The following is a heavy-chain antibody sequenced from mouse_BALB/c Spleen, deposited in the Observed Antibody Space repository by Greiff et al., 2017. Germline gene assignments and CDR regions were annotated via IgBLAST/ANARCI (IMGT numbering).Heavy chain of an antibody. CDR2: ISYDGSN. D-gene: IGHD2-4*01. Sequence: DVQLQESGPGLVKPSQSLSLTCSVTGYSITSGYYWNWIRQFPGNKLEWMGYISYDGSNNYNPSLKNRISITRDTSKNQFFLKLNSVTTEDTATYYCARANYDYDEGFAYWGQGTLVTVSA. CDR1: GYSITSGYY. V-gene: IGHV3-6*02. CDR3: ARANYDYDEGFAY. J-gene: IGHJ3*01.